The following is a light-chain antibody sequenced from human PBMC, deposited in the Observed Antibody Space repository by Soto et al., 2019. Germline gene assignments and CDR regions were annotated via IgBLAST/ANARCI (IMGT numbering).Light chain of an antibody. CDR2: DAS. V-gene: IGKV3-15*01. CDR3: QRYNNWPLT. CDR1: QGIGST. J-gene: IGKJ4*01. Sequence: EIVMTQSPAALSVSPLEGATLSCRASQGIGSTLAWYQHKPGQTPRLPIYDASTRATGVPARFSGSGSGTEFTLTINSLQSEDFAVYYCQRYNNWPLTFGGGTKVDIK.